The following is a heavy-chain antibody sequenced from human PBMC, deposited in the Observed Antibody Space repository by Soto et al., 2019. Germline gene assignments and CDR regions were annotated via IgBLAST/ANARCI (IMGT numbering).Heavy chain of an antibody. CDR1: GYTFTSYG. CDR3: ARDSETYRSTWSPFDY. J-gene: IGHJ4*01. V-gene: IGHV1-18*01. CDR2: ISTYTDRI. Sequence: GASVKVSCKTSGYTFTSYGISWVRQAPGQGPEWMGWISTYTDRIHYAQKFQARVTMTRDTSRSTAFLELRGLRYGDTAVYYCARDSETYRSTWSPFDYWG. D-gene: IGHD6-13*01.